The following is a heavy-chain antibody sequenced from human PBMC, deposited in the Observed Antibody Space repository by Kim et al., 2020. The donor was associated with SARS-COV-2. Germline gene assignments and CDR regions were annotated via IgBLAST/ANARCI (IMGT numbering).Heavy chain of an antibody. J-gene: IGHJ6*02. Sequence: GGSLRLSCAASGFTFSSYSMNWVRQAPGKGLEWVSSISSSSSYIYYADSVKGRFTISRDNAKNSLYLQMNSLRAEDTAVYYCARDNITMIVVVITPYYYYGMHVWGQGTTVTVSS. CDR1: GFTFSSYS. CDR2: ISSSSSYI. D-gene: IGHD3-22*01. CDR3: ARDNITMIVVVITPYYYYGMHV. V-gene: IGHV3-21*01.